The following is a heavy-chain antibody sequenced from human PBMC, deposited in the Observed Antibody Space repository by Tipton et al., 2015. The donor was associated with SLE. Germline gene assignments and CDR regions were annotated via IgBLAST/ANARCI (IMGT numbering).Heavy chain of an antibody. CDR3: ASGRGWYGWFDP. V-gene: IGHV4-59*01. Sequence: TLSLTCSVSGGSISSYYWSWIRQPPGKGLEWIGYIFYSGSTNYNPSLKSRVTISVDTSKNQFSLKLSSVTAADTAVYYCASGRGWYGWFDPWGQGTLVTVSS. CDR1: GGSISSYY. CDR2: IFYSGST. J-gene: IGHJ5*02. D-gene: IGHD6-19*01.